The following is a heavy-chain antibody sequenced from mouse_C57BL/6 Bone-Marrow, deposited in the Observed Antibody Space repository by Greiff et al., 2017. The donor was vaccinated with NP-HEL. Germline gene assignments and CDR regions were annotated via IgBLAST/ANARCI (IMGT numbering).Heavy chain of an antibody. D-gene: IGHD1-1*01. V-gene: IGHV1-82*01. CDR1: GYAFSSSW. CDR3: ARWGYYGSSHHEY. CDR2: IYPGDGDT. Sequence: QVQLQQSGPELVKPGASVKISCKASGYAFSSSWMNWVKQRPGKGLEWIGRIYPGDGDTNYNGKFKGKATLTADKSSSTAYMQLSSLTSEDSAVYVCARWGYYGSSHHEYWGKGTTLTVSS. J-gene: IGHJ2*01.